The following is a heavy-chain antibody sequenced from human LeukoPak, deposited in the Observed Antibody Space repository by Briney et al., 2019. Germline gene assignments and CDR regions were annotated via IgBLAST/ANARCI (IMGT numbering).Heavy chain of an antibody. CDR3: ATHMYSSSSEFDY. CDR1: GGSISSGDYY. V-gene: IGHV4-30-4*01. D-gene: IGHD6-6*01. J-gene: IGHJ4*02. Sequence: IPSETLSLTCTVSGGSISSGDYYWSWIRQPPGKGLEWIGYIYYSGSTYYNPSLKSRVTISVDTSKNQFSLKLSSVTAADTAVYYCATHMYSSSSEFDYWGQGTLVTVSS. CDR2: IYYSGST.